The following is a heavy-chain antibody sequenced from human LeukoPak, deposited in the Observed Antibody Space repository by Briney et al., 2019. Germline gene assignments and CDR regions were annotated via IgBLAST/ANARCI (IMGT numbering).Heavy chain of an antibody. D-gene: IGHD5-18*01. CDR1: GFIVSNNY. J-gene: IGHJ4*02. V-gene: IGHV3-53*01. CDR2: IHISGTT. Sequence: HAGGSLRLSCAASGFIVSNNYMTWVRQAPGRGLEWVSIIHISGTTYYADSVKGRFTISRDNSKNTLYLQMNSLRAEDTAVYYCTRGPYSYGSYWGQGTLVTVSS. CDR3: TRGPYSYGSY.